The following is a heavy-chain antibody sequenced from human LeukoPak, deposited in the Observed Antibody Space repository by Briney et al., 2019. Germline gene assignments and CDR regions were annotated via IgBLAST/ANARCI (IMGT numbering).Heavy chain of an antibody. CDR1: GFTFSSYG. CDR2: IWYDGSNK. V-gene: IGHV3-33*01. D-gene: IGHD3-10*01. CDR3: ASRQYGSGVLGY. Sequence: GGSLRPSCAASGFTFSSYGMHWVRQAPGKGLEWVAVIWYDGSNKYYADSVKGRFTISRDNSKNTLYLQMNSLRAEDTAVYYCASRQYGSGVLGYWGQGTLVTVSS. J-gene: IGHJ4*02.